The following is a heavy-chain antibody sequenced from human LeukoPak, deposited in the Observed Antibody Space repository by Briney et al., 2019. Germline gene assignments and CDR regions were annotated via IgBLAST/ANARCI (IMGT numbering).Heavy chain of an antibody. Sequence: PGGSLRLSCAASGFTFSWYSMNWVRQAPGKGLEWVSYISNRISTIYYADSVKGRFTISRDNAKNSLYLQMNSLRDEDTAVYYCARDLDYYGSGNDYWGQGTLVTVSS. CDR3: ARDLDYYGSGNDY. CDR2: ISNRISTI. V-gene: IGHV3-48*02. D-gene: IGHD3-10*01. CDR1: GFTFSWYS. J-gene: IGHJ4*02.